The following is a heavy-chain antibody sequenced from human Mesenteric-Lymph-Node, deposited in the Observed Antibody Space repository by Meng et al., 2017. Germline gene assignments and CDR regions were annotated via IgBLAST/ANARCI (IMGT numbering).Heavy chain of an antibody. CDR1: GASISSAVF. J-gene: IGHJ5*02. CDR3: ARVVGDCASCYKGWFDP. CDR2: ISYSGAT. D-gene: IGHD2-2*02. V-gene: IGHV4-30-4*01. Sequence: GPLQRPGHRLVRPSQTLSLTCTVSGASISSAVFWIWIRQPPGKDLEWIGYISYSGATHYNPSLKSRLTISVDTAKNQFSLSLSSVTAADTAVYYCARVVGDCASCYKGWFDPWGQGTLVTVSS.